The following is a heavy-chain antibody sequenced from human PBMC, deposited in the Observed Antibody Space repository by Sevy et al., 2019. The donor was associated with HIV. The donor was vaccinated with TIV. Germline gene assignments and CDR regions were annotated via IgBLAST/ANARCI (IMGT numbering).Heavy chain of an antibody. CDR2: IYWNDDK. Sequence: SGPTLVKPTQTLTLTCTFSGFSLSTSGVGVGWIRQPPGKALEWLALIYWNDDKRYSPSLKSRLTITKDTSKNQVVLTMTNMDPVDTATYYCAHSKPYYYDSSGYYYYFDYWGQGTLVTVSS. D-gene: IGHD3-22*01. V-gene: IGHV2-5*01. CDR3: AHSKPYYYDSSGYYYYFDY. CDR1: GFSLSTSGVG. J-gene: IGHJ4*02.